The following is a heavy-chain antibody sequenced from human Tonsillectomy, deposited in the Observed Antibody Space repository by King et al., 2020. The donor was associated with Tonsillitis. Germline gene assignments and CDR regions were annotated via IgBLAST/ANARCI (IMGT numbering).Heavy chain of an antibody. J-gene: IGHJ4*02. CDR3: ARDIHSLNFDY. V-gene: IGHV3-21*01. D-gene: IGHD3-9*01. CDR2: ITSSSTYI. Sequence: VQLVESGGGLVKPGGSLRLSCAASGFTFSSYSMNWVRQAPGKGLEWVSSITSSSTYIYYADSVKGRFTISRDNAINSLYLQMNSLRGEDTAVYYCARDIHSLNFDYWGQGTLVTVSS. CDR1: GFTFSSYS.